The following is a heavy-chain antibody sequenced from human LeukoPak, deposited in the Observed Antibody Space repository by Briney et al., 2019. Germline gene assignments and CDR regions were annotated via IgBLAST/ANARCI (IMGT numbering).Heavy chain of an antibody. J-gene: IGHJ4*02. CDR3: ARAVYYYDEFDY. CDR2: IYHSGST. CDR1: GYSISSGYY. Sequence: SETLSLTCAVSGYSISSGYYWGWIRQPPGKGLEWIGSIYHSGSTYYNPSFKSRVTISVDTSKNQFSLKLSSVTAADTAVYYCARAVYYYDEFDYWGQGTLVTVSS. V-gene: IGHV4-38-2*01. D-gene: IGHD3-22*01.